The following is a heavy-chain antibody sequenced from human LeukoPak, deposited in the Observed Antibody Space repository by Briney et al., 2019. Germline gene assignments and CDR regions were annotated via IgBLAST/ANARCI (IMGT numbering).Heavy chain of an antibody. CDR2: ISYDGSNK. D-gene: IGHD3-3*01. CDR3: ANENYDFWSGNHFDY. V-gene: IGHV3-30-3*02. J-gene: IGHJ4*02. Sequence: GRSLRLSCAASGFTFSSYAMHWVRQAPGKGLEWVAVISYDGSNKYYADSVKGRFTISRDSSKNTLYLQMNSLRAEDTAVYYCANENYDFWSGNHFDYWGQGTLVTVSS. CDR1: GFTFSSYA.